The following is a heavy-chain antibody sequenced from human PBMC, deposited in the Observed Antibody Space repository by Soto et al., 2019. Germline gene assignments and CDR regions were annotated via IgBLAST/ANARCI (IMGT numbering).Heavy chain of an antibody. CDR2: ISSNGGST. J-gene: IGHJ5*02. CDR3: VGGGAYSSSSWFWFDP. CDR1: GFTFSSYA. D-gene: IGHD6-6*01. V-gene: IGHV3-64D*06. Sequence: QPGGSLRLSCSASGFTFSSYAMHWVRQAPGKGLEYVSAISSNGGSTYYADSVKGRFTISRDNSKNTLYLQMSSLRAEDTAVYYCVGGGAYSSSSWFWFDPWGQGTLVTVSS.